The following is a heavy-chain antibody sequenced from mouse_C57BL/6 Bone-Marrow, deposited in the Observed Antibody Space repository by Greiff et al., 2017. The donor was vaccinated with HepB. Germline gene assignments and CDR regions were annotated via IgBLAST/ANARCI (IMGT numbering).Heavy chain of an antibody. Sequence: QVQLQQPGAELVMPGASVKLSCKASGYTFTSYWMHWVKQRPGQGLEWIGEIDPSDSYTNYNQKFKGKSTLTVDKSSSTAYMQLSSLTSEDSAVYDCARGASSYGYFDVWGWGTTVTVTS. V-gene: IGHV1-69*01. CDR1: GYTFTSYW. CDR3: ARGASSYGYFDV. J-gene: IGHJ1*01. CDR2: IDPSDSYT. D-gene: IGHD1-1*01.